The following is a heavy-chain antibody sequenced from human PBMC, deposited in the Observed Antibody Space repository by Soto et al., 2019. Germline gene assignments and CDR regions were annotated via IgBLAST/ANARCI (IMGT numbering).Heavy chain of an antibody. V-gene: IGHV1-69*02. CDR2: IIPVLGVA. Sequence: QVQLVQSGAEVKKPGSSVKVSCKASGGTLNSYTINWVRQAPGHGPEWLGRIIPVLGVANYAQTFQGRVTITADKSTSTVYMDLSSLRSEDTAVYYCARSSVAAAGTLGNWGKGTLVTVSS. CDR1: GGTLNSYT. D-gene: IGHD6-13*01. J-gene: IGHJ4*02. CDR3: ARSSVAAAGTLGN.